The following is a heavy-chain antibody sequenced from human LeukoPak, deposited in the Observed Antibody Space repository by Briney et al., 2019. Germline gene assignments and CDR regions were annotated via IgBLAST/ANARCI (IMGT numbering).Heavy chain of an antibody. V-gene: IGHV4-4*07. CDR1: GGSFSSYY. J-gene: IGHJ4*02. CDR2: VYTSGST. Sequence: PSETLSLTCTVSGGSFSSYYWNWIRQPAGKGLEWIGRVYTSGSTNYNPSLKSRVTMSVDTSKNQFSLKLNSVTAADTAVYYCARAGDSTSPLDYRGQGTLVTVSS. CDR3: ARAGDSTSPLDY. D-gene: IGHD6-13*01.